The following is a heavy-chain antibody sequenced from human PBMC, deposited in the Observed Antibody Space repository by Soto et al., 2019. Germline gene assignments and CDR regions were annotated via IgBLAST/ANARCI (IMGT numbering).Heavy chain of an antibody. D-gene: IGHD2-15*01. V-gene: IGHV3-30*18. CDR1: GFTFSTYG. CDR3: AKSPARRSCSGRDCYYFDD. J-gene: IGHJ4*02. CDR2: ISYDGSNK. Sequence: GGSLRLSCAASGFTFSTYGMHWVRQAPGKGLEWVAVISYDGSNKFYADSVKGRFTISRDNSQNTLYLQMNSLRTEDTAVYYCAKSPARRSCSGRDCYYFDDWGQGT.